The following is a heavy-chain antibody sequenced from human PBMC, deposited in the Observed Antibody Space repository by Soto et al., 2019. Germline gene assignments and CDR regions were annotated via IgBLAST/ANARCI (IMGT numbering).Heavy chain of an antibody. CDR2: ISAYNGNT. V-gene: IGHV1-18*01. Sequence: GASVKVSCKASGYTFTSYGISWVRQAPGQGLEWMGWISAYNGNTNYAQKLQGRVTMTTDTSTSTAYMELSSVTAADTAVYYCARDIHTYYYGSGYGMDVWGQGTTVTVSS. CDR3: ARDIHTYYYGSGYGMDV. J-gene: IGHJ6*02. D-gene: IGHD3-10*01. CDR1: GYTFTSYG.